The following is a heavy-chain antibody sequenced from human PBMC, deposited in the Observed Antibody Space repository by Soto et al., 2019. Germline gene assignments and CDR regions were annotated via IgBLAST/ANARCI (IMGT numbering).Heavy chain of an antibody. D-gene: IGHD3-3*01. CDR3: ASPGDYDFWSGYYRSGMDV. CDR1: GGTFSSYA. CDR2: IIPIFGTA. V-gene: IGHV1-69*12. J-gene: IGHJ6*02. Sequence: QVQLVQSGAEVKKPGSSVKVACKASGGTFSSYAISWVRQAPGQGLEWMGGIIPIFGTANYAQKFQGRVTITADESTSTAYMELSSLRSEDTDVYYCASPGDYDFWSGYYRSGMDVWGQGTTVTVSS.